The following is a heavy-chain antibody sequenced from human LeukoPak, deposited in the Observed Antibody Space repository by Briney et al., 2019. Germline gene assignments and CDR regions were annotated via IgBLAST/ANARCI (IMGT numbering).Heavy chain of an antibody. V-gene: IGHV3-23*01. D-gene: IGHD3-22*01. Sequence: GGSLRLSCAASGFTFSSYAMSWVRQAPGKGLEWVSAISGSGGSTYYADSVKGRFTISRDNSKNTLYLQMNSLRAEDTAVYYCAKDRWGYYYDSSGYFKDYWGQGTLVTVSS. CDR1: GFTFSSYA. CDR2: ISGSGGST. CDR3: AKDRWGYYYDSSGYFKDY. J-gene: IGHJ4*02.